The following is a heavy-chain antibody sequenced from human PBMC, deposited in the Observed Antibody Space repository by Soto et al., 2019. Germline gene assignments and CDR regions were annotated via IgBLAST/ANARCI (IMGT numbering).Heavy chain of an antibody. CDR3: ATDSYVGASTIDY. CDR1: GYTFTSHA. J-gene: IGHJ4*02. D-gene: IGHD5-12*01. Sequence: QVQLVQSGAEAKKPGASVKVSCKASGYTFTSHAMHWVRQAPGQGLEWMGWINAGYGNIKYSEKFQGRVTITWDTSERTAYMELTSLRSEDTAVYYCATDSYVGASTIDYWGQGTLVTVSS. CDR2: INAGYGNI. V-gene: IGHV1-3*01.